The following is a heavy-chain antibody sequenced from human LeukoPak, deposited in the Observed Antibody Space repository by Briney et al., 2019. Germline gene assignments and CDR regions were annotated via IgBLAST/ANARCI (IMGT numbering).Heavy chain of an antibody. CDR2: IYDNGSTKSGST. J-gene: IGHJ4*02. CDR1: GAPINSYY. Sequence: SETLSLTCTVSGAPINSYYWSWVRQPPGKGLEWIGYIYDNGSTKSGSTNSNPSLKSRVTLSVDTSKNQFSLKLSSVTAADTAVYYCAKHGRLADFDYWGQGTLVTVSS. CDR3: AKHGRLADFDY. V-gene: IGHV4-59*08. D-gene: IGHD2-15*01.